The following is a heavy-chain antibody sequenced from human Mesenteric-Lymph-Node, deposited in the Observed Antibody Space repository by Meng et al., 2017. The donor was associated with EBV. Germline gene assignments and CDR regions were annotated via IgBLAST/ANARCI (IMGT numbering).Heavy chain of an antibody. CDR2: IYYSGTT. V-gene: IGHV4-39*07. Sequence: QLQSQESGPGLVQTSGTLSLTCTVYGGSISSSSHYWGWIRQPPGKGLEWIGSIYYSGTTYYNPSLKSRIIISEDTSKNQFFLKLSSVTAADTAVYYCARGGRFCRSTGCYTIWFDPWGQGALVTVSS. CDR3: ARGGRFCRSTGCYTIWFDP. CDR1: GGSISSSSHY. D-gene: IGHD2-2*02. J-gene: IGHJ5*02.